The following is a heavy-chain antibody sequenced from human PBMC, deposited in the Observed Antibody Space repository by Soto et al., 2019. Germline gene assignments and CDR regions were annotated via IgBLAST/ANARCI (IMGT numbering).Heavy chain of an antibody. CDR1: GFTFSSYS. V-gene: IGHV3-21*01. CDR2: ISSSSSYI. J-gene: IGHJ4*02. D-gene: IGHD6-6*01. CDR3: ARLPSIAARTPQVDY. Sequence: GGSLRLSCAASGFTFSSYSMNWVRQAPGKGLEWVSSISSSSSYIYYADSGKGRFTISRDNAKNSLYLQMNSLRAEDTAVYYCARLPSIAARTPQVDYWGQGTLVTVSS.